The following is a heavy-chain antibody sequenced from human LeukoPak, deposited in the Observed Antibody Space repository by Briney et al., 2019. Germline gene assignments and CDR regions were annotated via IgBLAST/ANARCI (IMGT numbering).Heavy chain of an antibody. Sequence: GGSLRLSCAASGFAFSSHAMHWVRQAPGKGLEWVAVISYDGSNKYYADSVKGRFTISRDNSKNTSYVQMNSLRAEDTAVYYCARGGDSMIVVCDYWGQGTLVTVSS. J-gene: IGHJ4*02. D-gene: IGHD3-22*01. V-gene: IGHV3-30-3*01. CDR3: ARGGDSMIVVCDY. CDR1: GFAFSSHA. CDR2: ISYDGSNK.